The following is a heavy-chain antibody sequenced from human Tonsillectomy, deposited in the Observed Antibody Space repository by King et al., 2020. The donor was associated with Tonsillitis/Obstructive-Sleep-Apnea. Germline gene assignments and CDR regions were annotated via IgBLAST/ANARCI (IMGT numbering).Heavy chain of an antibody. Sequence: VQLVESGGGLVQPGGSLRLSCAASGFTVSSNYMSWVRQAPGKGLEWVSVIYSGGSTYYADPVKGRFTISRHNSKNTLYLQMNSLRAEDTAVYYCARVRFFGVVIRSFWFDPWGQGTLVTVSS. V-gene: IGHV3-53*04. CDR1: GFTVSSNY. CDR3: ARVRFFGVVIRSFWFDP. CDR2: IYSGGST. D-gene: IGHD3-3*01. J-gene: IGHJ5*02.